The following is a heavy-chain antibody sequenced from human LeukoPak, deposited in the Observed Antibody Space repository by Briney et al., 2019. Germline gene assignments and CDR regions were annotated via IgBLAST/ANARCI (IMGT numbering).Heavy chain of an antibody. CDR1: GGSISSYY. D-gene: IGHD3-3*01. CDR3: ARVLRFLEWEPDAFDI. V-gene: IGHV4-59*01. J-gene: IGHJ3*02. CDR2: IYYSGST. Sequence: SETLSLTCTVSGGSISSYYWSWIRQPPGKGLEWIGYIYYSGSTNYNPSLKSRVTISVDTSKNQFSLKLSSATAADTAVYYCARVLRFLEWEPDAFDIWGQGTMVTVSS.